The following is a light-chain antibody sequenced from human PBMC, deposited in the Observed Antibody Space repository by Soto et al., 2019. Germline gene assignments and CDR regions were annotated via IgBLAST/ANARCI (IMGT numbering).Light chain of an antibody. J-gene: IGLJ2*01. CDR3: AAWDASPSVV. CDR2: RNN. Sequence: QSVLTQPPSASGTPGQRVTISCSGSSSNIGSNYVYWYQQLPGTAPKLLIYRNNQRPSGVPDRFSGSKSGTSASLAISGLRSEDEADYYCAAWDASPSVVSGGGTKVTVL. V-gene: IGLV1-47*01. CDR1: SSNIGSNY.